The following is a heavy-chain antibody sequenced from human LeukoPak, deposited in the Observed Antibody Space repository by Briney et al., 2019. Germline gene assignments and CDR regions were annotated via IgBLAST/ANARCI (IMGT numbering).Heavy chain of an antibody. Sequence: QPGRSLRLSCAASGFTLSSYGMHWVRQAPGKGLEWVAVITYDGKTKYYAESVKGRFTGSRDNSKDTLYLQMNSLRPEDTAVYFCAKESGQSGGPYLHLDDWGQGTLVTVSS. CDR2: ITYDGKTK. CDR3: AKESGQSGGPYLHLDD. J-gene: IGHJ4*02. V-gene: IGHV3-30*18. CDR1: GFTLSSYG. D-gene: IGHD6-19*01.